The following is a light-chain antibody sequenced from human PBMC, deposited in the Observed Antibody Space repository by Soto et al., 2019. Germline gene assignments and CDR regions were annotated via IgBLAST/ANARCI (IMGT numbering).Light chain of an antibody. CDR2: AAS. Sequence: DIQMTQSPSSLSASVGDRVTITCRASQSISNYLNWYQQKPGKAPKLLIFAASSLQSGVPSRFSGSGSGTDFTLTISSLQPADFATYYRQQSYSTLRTFGQGTKLEIK. CDR3: QQSYSTLRT. V-gene: IGKV1-39*01. J-gene: IGKJ2*01. CDR1: QSISNY.